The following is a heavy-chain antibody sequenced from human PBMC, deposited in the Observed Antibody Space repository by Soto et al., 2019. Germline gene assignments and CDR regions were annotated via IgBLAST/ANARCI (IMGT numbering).Heavy chain of an antibody. CDR2: IDKVGTDS. Sequence: EVQLVESGGGLVQPGGSLRLSCAASEFTFSGRSVHWVRQAPGKGLGWVSGIDKVGTDSTYADSVQGRFTSSRDNAKKSVYLHMNSRRVEDTAVYYCARGWFGPDVWGKGTTVTVSS. D-gene: IGHD3-10*01. CDR3: ARGWFGPDV. J-gene: IGHJ6*03. V-gene: IGHV3-74*01. CDR1: EFTFSGRS.